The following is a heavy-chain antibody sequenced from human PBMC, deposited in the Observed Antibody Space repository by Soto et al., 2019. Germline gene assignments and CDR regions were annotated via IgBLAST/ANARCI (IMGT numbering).Heavy chain of an antibody. V-gene: IGHV4-4*02. Sequence: XTLSLPFAVSSGSISSSKWWSWGRQPPGKGLEWIGEIYHSGSTNYNPSLKSRVTISVDKSKNQFSLKLSSVTDADTAVYYCARDRSVAAAGHFDYWGQGTLVTVSS. CDR2: IYHSGST. D-gene: IGHD6-13*01. CDR3: ARDRSVAAAGHFDY. CDR1: SGSISSSKW. J-gene: IGHJ4*02.